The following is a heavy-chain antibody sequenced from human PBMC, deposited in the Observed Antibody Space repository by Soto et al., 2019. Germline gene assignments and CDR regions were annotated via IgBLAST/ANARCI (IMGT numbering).Heavy chain of an antibody. V-gene: IGHV3-30-3*01. J-gene: IGHJ4*02. D-gene: IGHD3-16*01. Sequence: GGSLRLSCAASGFTFSSYAMHWVRQAPGKGLEWVAVISYDGSNKYYADSVKGRFTISRDNSKNTLYLQMNSLRAEDTAVYYCAIVLGETGPFDYWGQGTLVTVSS. CDR3: AIVLGETGPFDY. CDR1: GFTFSSYA. CDR2: ISYDGSNK.